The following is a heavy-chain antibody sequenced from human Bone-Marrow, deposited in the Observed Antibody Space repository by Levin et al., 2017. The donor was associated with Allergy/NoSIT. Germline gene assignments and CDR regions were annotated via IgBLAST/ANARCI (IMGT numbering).Heavy chain of an antibody. Sequence: GESLKISCKGSGYSFSSYWIGWVRQMPGKGLEWMGIIYPGDSDTRYSPSFQGQVTISADKSISTAYLQWSSLKASDTAMFYCARRGYCSGGSCYSAAFDIWGQGTMVTVSS. CDR3: ARRGYCSGGSCYSAAFDI. CDR2: IYPGDSDT. J-gene: IGHJ3*02. D-gene: IGHD2-15*01. CDR1: GYSFSSYW. V-gene: IGHV5-51*01.